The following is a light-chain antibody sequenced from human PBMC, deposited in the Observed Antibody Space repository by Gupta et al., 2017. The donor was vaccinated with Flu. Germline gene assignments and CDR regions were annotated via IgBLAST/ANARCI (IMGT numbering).Light chain of an antibody. Sequence: QYALTQPPSASGSPGQSVAISCTGTSSDIGAINYVSWYQQHPGKAPKLMIYEVTKRPSGVPDRYSGSKSGNTASLTVSGLQAEDEADYYCCSYGVNDVFGTGTKVTVL. CDR1: SSDIGAINY. CDR3: CSYGVNDV. V-gene: IGLV2-8*01. J-gene: IGLJ1*01. CDR2: EVT.